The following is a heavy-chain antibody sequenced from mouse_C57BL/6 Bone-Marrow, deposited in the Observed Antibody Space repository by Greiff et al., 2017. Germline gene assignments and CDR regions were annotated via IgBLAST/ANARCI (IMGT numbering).Heavy chain of an antibody. V-gene: IGHV1-50*01. J-gene: IGHJ2*01. D-gene: IGHD4-1*01. CDR3: ASGVTGYYFDY. CDR1: GSTFTSYW. CDR2: IDPSDSYT. Sequence: QVQLQQPGAELVKPGASVKLSCKASGSTFTSYWMQWVKQRPGQGLEWIGEIDPSDSYTNYNQKFKGKATLTVDTSSSTAYMQLSSLTSEDSAVYYCASGVTGYYFDYWGQGTTLTVSS.